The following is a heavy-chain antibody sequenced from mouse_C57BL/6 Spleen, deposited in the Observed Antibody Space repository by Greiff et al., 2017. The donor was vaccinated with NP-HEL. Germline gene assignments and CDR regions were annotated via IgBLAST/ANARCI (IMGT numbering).Heavy chain of an antibody. V-gene: IGHV1-22*01. J-gene: IGHJ4*01. CDR2: INPNNGGT. CDR3: ARDYYGSSDAMDY. D-gene: IGHD1-1*01. CDR1: GYTFTDYN. Sequence: VQLKQSGPELVKPGASVKMSCKASGYTFTDYNMHWVKQSHGKSLEWIGYINPNNGGTSYNQKFMGKATLTVNKSSSTAYMELRSLTSEDSAVYYCARDYYGSSDAMDYWGQGTSVTVSS.